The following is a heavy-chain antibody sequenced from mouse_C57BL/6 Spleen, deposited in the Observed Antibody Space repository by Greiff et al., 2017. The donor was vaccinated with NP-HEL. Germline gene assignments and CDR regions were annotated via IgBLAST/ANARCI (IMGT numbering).Heavy chain of an antibody. V-gene: IGHV1-80*01. J-gene: IGHJ4*01. D-gene: IGHD1-1*01. Sequence: QVQLQQSGAELVKPGASVKISCKASGYAFSSYWMNWVKQRPGKGLEWIGQIYPGDGDTNYNGKFKGKATLTADKSSSTAYMQLSSLTSEDSAVYFCIYYGSSYGAMDYWGQGTSVTVSS. CDR2: IYPGDGDT. CDR3: IYYGSSYGAMDY. CDR1: GYAFSSYW.